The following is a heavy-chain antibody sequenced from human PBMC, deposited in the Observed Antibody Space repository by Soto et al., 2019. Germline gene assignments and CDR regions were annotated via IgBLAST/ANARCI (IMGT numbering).Heavy chain of an antibody. CDR1: GYSFTSYW. CDR3: ARTGDCSGGSCYPEPSYYYYYMDV. D-gene: IGHD2-15*01. Sequence: PGESLKISCTGSGYSFTSYWIGWVRQLPGKGLEWMGIIYPGDSDTRYSPSFQGQVTISADKSISTAYLQWSSLKASDTAMYYCARTGDCSGGSCYPEPSYYYYYMDVWGKGTTVTVSS. CDR2: IYPGDSDT. V-gene: IGHV5-51*01. J-gene: IGHJ6*03.